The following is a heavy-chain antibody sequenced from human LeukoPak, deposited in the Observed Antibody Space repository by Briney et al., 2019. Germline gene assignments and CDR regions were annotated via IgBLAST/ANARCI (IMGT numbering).Heavy chain of an antibody. Sequence: SVKVSCKASGYTFTSYDINWVRQATGQGLEWMGWMNPNSGNTGYAQKFQGRDTMTRNTSISTAYMELSSLRSDDTAVYYCARAVGSLGYCSGGSCPSGYWGQGTLVTVSS. V-gene: IGHV1-8*01. CDR2: MNPNSGNT. CDR3: ARAVGSLGYCSGGSCPSGY. CDR1: GYTFTSYD. J-gene: IGHJ4*02. D-gene: IGHD2-15*01.